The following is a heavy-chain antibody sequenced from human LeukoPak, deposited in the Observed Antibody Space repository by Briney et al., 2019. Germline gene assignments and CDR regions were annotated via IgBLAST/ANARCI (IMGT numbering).Heavy chain of an antibody. CDR3: ARVQALLWFGELLRYYVDV. J-gene: IGHJ6*03. Sequence: SVKVSCKASGYTFTSYDINWVRQATGQGLEWMGWRNPNSGNTGYAQKFQGRVTMTRNTSISTAYMELSSLRSEDTAVYYCARVQALLWFGELLRYYVDVWGKGTTVTVSS. V-gene: IGHV1-8*01. D-gene: IGHD3-10*01. CDR2: RNPNSGNT. CDR1: GYTFTSYD.